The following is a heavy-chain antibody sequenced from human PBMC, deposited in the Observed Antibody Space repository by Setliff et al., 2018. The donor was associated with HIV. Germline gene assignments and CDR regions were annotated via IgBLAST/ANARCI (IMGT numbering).Heavy chain of an antibody. Sequence: PSETLSLTCTVSGGSISSSSYYWGWIRQPPGKGLEWIGSIYYSGSTYYNPSLKSRVSISVDRSKNHFSLRLSSVTAADTAVYYCASTSGSGSAAVGDIWGQGTMVTVSS. V-gene: IGHV4-39*02. CDR2: IYYSGST. CDR1: GGSISSSSYY. J-gene: IGHJ3*02. D-gene: IGHD1-26*01. CDR3: ASTSGSGSAAVGDI.